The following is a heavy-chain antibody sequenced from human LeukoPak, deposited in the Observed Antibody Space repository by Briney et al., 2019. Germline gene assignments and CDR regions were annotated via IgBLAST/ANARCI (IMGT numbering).Heavy chain of an antibody. CDR1: GFTFSSYW. V-gene: IGHV3-7*04. Sequence: GGSLRLSCAASGFTFSSYWMTWVRQAPRKGLEWVANIKEDGSEKYYVDSVKGRFTISRDNAKNSLYLQMNSLRAEDSAVYYCARDDRDGYNYFAYWGQGTLVTVSS. D-gene: IGHD5-24*01. J-gene: IGHJ4*02. CDR3: ARDDRDGYNYFAY. CDR2: IKEDGSEK.